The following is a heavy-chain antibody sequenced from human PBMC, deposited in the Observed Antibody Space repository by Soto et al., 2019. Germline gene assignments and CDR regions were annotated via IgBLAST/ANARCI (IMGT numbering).Heavy chain of an antibody. CDR2: MNPNSANT. D-gene: IGHD1-26*01. CDR3: ARERSSGAFDI. Sequence: QVQLVQSGAEVKKPGASVKVSCKTSGYTFTSYDINWVRQTTGQGLEWMGWMNPNSANTAYAQKFQGRVTMTRNTSIITAYMELSSLRSEDTAVYYCARERSSGAFDIWGQGTMVTVSS. CDR1: GYTFTSYD. J-gene: IGHJ3*02. V-gene: IGHV1-8*01.